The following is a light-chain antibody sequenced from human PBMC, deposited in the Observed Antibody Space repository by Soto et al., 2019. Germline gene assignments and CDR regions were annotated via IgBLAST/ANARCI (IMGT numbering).Light chain of an antibody. CDR1: QTVLYSSNNKNY. J-gene: IGKJ4*01. V-gene: IGKV4-1*01. Sequence: DIVMTQSPDSLAVSLGERATINCKSSQTVLYSSNNKNYLAWYQQKPGQPPKLLIYCASIRHSGVPDRFSGSGSGTDFTLTISSLQAEDVAVYYCQQYYSTPLTFGGGTKVELK. CDR3: QQYYSTPLT. CDR2: CAS.